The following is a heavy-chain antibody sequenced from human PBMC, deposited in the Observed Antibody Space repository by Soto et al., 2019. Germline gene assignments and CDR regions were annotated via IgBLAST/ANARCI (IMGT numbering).Heavy chain of an antibody. D-gene: IGHD6-19*01. CDR3: ARGGSGWKALNWVDP. J-gene: IGHJ5*02. CDR1: GASLDNNGYS. CDR2: TNNRGDT. Sequence: QVQLQESGPGLVIPSPTLTLTCAVSGASLDNNGYSWTWIRQHPGKGLVWIGTTNNRGDTYYNPSLKSRLTISVDTSQNHFSMRLNAVTAADTATYYCARGGSGWKALNWVDPWGQGIMVTVSS. V-gene: IGHV4-31*11.